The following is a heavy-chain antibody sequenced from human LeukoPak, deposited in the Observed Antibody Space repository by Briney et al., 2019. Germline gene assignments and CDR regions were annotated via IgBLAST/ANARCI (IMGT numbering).Heavy chain of an antibody. CDR3: ASGIAAAGADY. CDR2: IYHSGST. CDR1: GGSISSGGYS. D-gene: IGHD6-13*01. Sequence: SETLSLTCAVSGGSISSGGYSWSWIRQPPGKGLEWIGYIYHSGSTYYNPSLKSRVTISVDRSKNQFSLKLSSVTAADTAVYYCASGIAAAGADYWGQGTLVTVSS. V-gene: IGHV4-30-2*01. J-gene: IGHJ4*02.